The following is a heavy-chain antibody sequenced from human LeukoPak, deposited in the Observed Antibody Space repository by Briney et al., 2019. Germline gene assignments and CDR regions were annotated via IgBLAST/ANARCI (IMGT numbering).Heavy chain of an antibody. Sequence: ASVKVSCKASGYTFTGYYIHWVRQAPGQGLEWIGWINPNSGDTNYAQKFQGRVTLTRDTSISTAYMELSRLRSDDTAVYYCARLVGYCSSITCFDYWGQGTLVTVSS. V-gene: IGHV1-2*02. CDR1: GYTFTGYY. CDR3: ARLVGYCSSITCFDY. CDR2: INPNSGDT. J-gene: IGHJ4*02. D-gene: IGHD2-2*01.